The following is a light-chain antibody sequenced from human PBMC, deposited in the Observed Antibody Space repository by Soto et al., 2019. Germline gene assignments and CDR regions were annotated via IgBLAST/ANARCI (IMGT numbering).Light chain of an antibody. CDR3: CSFAGSGTI. Sequence: QSVLTQPASGSGSPGQSITISCNGTSSDIGSYNLVSWYQQHPGKAPNLMIYEGSKRPSGVSNRFSGSKSGNTASLTISGLQAEDEADYYCCSFAGSGTIVGGGTKLTVL. CDR1: SSDIGSYNL. CDR2: EGS. V-gene: IGLV2-23*01. J-gene: IGLJ2*01.